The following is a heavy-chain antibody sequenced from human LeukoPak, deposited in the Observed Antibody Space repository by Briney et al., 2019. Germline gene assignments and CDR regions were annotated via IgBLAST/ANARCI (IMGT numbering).Heavy chain of an antibody. J-gene: IGHJ6*02. D-gene: IGHD2-15*01. V-gene: IGHV4-39*07. CDR2: IYYSGST. Sequence: PSQTLSLTCTVSGGSISSSSYYWGWIRQPPGKGLEWIGSIYYSGSTYYNPSLKSRVTISVDTSKNQFSLKLSSVTAADTAVYYCATETLGYCSGGSCLNYYGMDVWGQGTTVTVSS. CDR3: ATETLGYCSGGSCLNYYGMDV. CDR1: GGSISSSSYY.